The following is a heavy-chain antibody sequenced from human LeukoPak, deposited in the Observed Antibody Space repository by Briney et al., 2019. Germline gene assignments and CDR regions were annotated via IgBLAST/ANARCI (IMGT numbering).Heavy chain of an antibody. J-gene: IGHJ4*02. CDR3: ARYRVDIVATKAFDY. D-gene: IGHD5-12*01. CDR1: GGSISSSSW. V-gene: IGHV4-4*02. Sequence: NPSETLSLTCAVSGGSISSSSWWSWVRQPPGKGLEWIGRIHHSGSTNYNSSLNSRVTMSVDKSKNQFSLKLTSVTAADTAVYYCARYRVDIVATKAFDYWGQGTLVTVSS. CDR2: IHHSGST.